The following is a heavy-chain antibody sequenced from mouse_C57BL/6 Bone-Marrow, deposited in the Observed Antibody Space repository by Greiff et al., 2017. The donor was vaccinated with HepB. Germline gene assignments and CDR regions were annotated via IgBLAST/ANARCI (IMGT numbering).Heavy chain of an antibody. CDR2: INPSSGYT. Sequence: VMLVESGAELAKPGASVKLSCKASGYTFTSYWMHWVKQRPGQGLEWIGYINPSSGYTKSNQKFKDKATLTADKSSSTAYMQLSSLTYEDSAVYYCAIKTAQVPWFAYWGQGTLVTVSA. J-gene: IGHJ3*01. D-gene: IGHD3-2*02. CDR3: AIKTAQVPWFAY. CDR1: GYTFTSYW. V-gene: IGHV1-7*01.